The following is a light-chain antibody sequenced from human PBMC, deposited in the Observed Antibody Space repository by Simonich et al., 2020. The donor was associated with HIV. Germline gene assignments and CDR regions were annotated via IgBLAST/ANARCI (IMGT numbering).Light chain of an antibody. V-gene: IGKV4-1*01. CDR3: QQFFGTPT. Sequence: DIVMTQSPDSLAVSLGERATIDCKSSQSVLYSSNNKNYLAWYPQKPGQPPKLLIYWASTRQSGVPDRCSGSGSGTDFTLTISSLQAEDVAAYYCQQFFGTPTFGGGTKVEIK. J-gene: IGKJ4*01. CDR1: QSVLYSSNNKNY. CDR2: WAS.